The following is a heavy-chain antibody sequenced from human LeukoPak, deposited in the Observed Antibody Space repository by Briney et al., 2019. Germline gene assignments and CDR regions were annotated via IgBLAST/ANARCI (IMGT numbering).Heavy chain of an antibody. V-gene: IGHV4-30-4*01. D-gene: IGHD4-23*01. Sequence: SETLSLTCTVSGGSISSGDYYWSWIRQPPGEGLEWIGYIYYSGSTYYNPSLKSRVTISVDTSKNQFSLKLSSVTAADTAVYYCARSSRSDYGGNSRAFDIWGQGTMVTVSS. CDR3: ARSSRSDYGGNSRAFDI. CDR2: IYYSGST. CDR1: GGSISSGDYY. J-gene: IGHJ3*02.